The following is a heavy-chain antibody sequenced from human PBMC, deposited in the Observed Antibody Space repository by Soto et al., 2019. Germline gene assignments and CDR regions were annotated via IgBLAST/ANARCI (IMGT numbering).Heavy chain of an antibody. CDR1: GFTFSTYA. CDR2: ISGSGDST. CDR3: AKERSSGWSFDY. J-gene: IGHJ4*02. D-gene: IGHD6-19*01. Sequence: EVQLLESGGGLVQPGGSLRLSCAASGFTFSTYAMNWVRQAPGKGLEWVSGISGSGDSTYYADSVKGRFTVSRDNSWNTLYLQMNRLRGEGTAVFYCAKERSSGWSFDYWGQGTLVTVSS. V-gene: IGHV3-23*01.